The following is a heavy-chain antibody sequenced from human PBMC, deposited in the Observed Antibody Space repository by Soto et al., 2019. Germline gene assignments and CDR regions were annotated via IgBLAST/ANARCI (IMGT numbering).Heavy chain of an antibody. J-gene: IGHJ5*01. Sequence: QVQLQESGPGLVKPSQTLSLTCTVSGRPVSSGGYYWTWIRQLPGKGLEWIGYIYHIGSPSYNPSLMRRLSMSLDTSTNQVSLKLTSVTAADTAIYYCVRDRALDSSGHWFDSWGQGTLVTVSS. CDR1: GRPVSSGGYY. CDR3: VRDRALDSSGHWFDS. CDR2: IYHIGSP. D-gene: IGHD6-19*01. V-gene: IGHV4-31*03.